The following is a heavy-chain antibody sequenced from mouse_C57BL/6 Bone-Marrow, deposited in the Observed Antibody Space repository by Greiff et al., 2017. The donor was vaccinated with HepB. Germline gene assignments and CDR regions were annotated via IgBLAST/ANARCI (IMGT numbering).Heavy chain of an antibody. D-gene: IGHD2-5*01. CDR3: ARQGDSNYPYYFDY. V-gene: IGHV5-6*01. CDR2: ISSGGSYT. CDR1: GFTFSSYG. J-gene: IGHJ2*01. Sequence: DVQLVESGGDLVKPGGSLKLSCAASGFTFSSYGMSWVRQTPDKRLEWVATISSGGSYTYYPDSVKGRFTISRDNAKNTLYLQMSSLKSEDTAMYYCARQGDSNYPYYFDYWGQGTTLTVSS.